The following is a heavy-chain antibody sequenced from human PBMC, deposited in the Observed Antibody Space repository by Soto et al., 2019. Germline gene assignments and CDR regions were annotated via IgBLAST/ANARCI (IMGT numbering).Heavy chain of an antibody. Sequence: QLLESGGGLVQPGGSLRLSCAASGFTFSSYAMNWVRQAPGDGLEWVSGISDSGGSTYYADSVRGRFTISRDNSKNTLYLQMNSLRAEDTAVYYCGKYVTGTSYGLDVWGQGTTVTVSS. CDR2: ISDSGGST. J-gene: IGHJ6*02. V-gene: IGHV3-23*01. CDR3: GKYVTGTSYGLDV. D-gene: IGHD2-21*02. CDR1: GFTFSSYA.